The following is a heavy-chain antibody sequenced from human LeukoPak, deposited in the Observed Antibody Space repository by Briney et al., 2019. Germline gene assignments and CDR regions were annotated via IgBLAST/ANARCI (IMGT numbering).Heavy chain of an antibody. CDR1: GFTFSNAW. D-gene: IGHD4-17*01. J-gene: IGHJ4*02. Sequence: GGSLRLSCAASGFTFSNAWMSWVRQAPGKGLEWVGRIKSKTDGGTADYAAPVKGRFTISRDDSKNTLYLQMNSLKTEDTAVYYCTTTSDYGDHKRWGQGTLVTVSS. V-gene: IGHV3-15*01. CDR3: TTTSDYGDHKR. CDR2: IKSKTDGGTA.